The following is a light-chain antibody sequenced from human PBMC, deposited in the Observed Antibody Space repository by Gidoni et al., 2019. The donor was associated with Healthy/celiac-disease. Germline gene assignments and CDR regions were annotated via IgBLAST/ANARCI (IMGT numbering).Light chain of an antibody. CDR3: YSTDSSGNHRGV. J-gene: IGLJ3*02. CDR1: ALPKKY. V-gene: IGLV3-10*01. CDR2: EDS. Sequence: SYELTQPPSVSASPGQTARITCSGDALPKKYAYWFQQKSGKAPVLVIYEDSKRPSGIPERFSGSSSGTMATLTISGAQVEDEADYYCYSTDSSGNHRGVFGGGTKLTVL.